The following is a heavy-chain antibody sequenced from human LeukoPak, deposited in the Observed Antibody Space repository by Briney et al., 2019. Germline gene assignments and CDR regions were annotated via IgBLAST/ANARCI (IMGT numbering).Heavy chain of an antibody. CDR2: INHSGST. V-gene: IGHV4-34*01. J-gene: IGHJ6*02. D-gene: IGHD3-10*01. CDR1: GGSFSGYY. Sequence: SETLSLTRAVYGGSFSGYYWSWIRQPPGKGLEWIGEINHSGSTNYNPSPKSRVTISVDTSKNQFSLKLSSVTAADTAVYYCARGPSGSGSYYYYGMDVWGQGTTVTVSS. CDR3: ARGPSGSGSYYYYGMDV.